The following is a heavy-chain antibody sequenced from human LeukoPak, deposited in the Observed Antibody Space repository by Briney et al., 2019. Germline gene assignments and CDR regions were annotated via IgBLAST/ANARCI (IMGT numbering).Heavy chain of an antibody. D-gene: IGHD5-12*01. Sequence: PGGSLRLSCAASGFSISAYAMTWVRQPPGKGLEWVSTIGGSGLNTYYADSVEGRFTISRDNARNSLYLQMNSLRDEDTAVYYCARPYSAVFDYWGQGTLVTVSS. V-gene: IGHV3-23*01. CDR2: IGGSGLNT. CDR3: ARPYSAVFDY. CDR1: GFSISAYA. J-gene: IGHJ4*02.